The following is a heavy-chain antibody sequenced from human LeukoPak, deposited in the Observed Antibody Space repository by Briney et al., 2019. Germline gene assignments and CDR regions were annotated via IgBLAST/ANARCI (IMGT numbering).Heavy chain of an antibody. Sequence: GASVKVSCKASGYTFTGYYMHWVRQAPGQGLEWMGWINPNSGGTNYAQKFQGRGTMTRDTSISTAYMELSRLRSDDTAVYYCARDRRLSYGDYVDYWGQGTLVTVSS. D-gene: IGHD4-17*01. V-gene: IGHV1-2*02. J-gene: IGHJ4*02. CDR3: ARDRRLSYGDYVDY. CDR2: INPNSGGT. CDR1: GYTFTGYY.